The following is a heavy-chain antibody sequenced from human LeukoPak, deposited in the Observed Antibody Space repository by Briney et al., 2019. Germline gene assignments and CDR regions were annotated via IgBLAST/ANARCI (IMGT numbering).Heavy chain of an antibody. CDR3: ARAAAPGTLYYFDY. CDR2: IYSGGTT. J-gene: IGHJ4*02. Sequence: GGSLRLSCAASGFTVSSNYMNWVRLAPGKGLEWVSVIYSGGTTYYADSVKGRFTISRDNSKNTLYLQMNSLRAEDTAVYYCARAAAPGTLYYFDYWGQGTLVTVSS. V-gene: IGHV3-66*02. CDR1: GFTVSSNY. D-gene: IGHD6-13*01.